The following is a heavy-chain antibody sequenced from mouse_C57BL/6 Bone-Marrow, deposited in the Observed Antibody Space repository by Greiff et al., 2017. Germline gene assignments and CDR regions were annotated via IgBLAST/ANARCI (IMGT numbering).Heavy chain of an antibody. Sequence: QVQLQQSGPGLVQPSQSLSITCTVSGFSITSDDVHWVRQSPGKGLEWLGVIWRGGSTDYNAAFMSRLSITKDNSKSQVFFKMNSLQADDTAKYYCAKKGATYYGSSLSWYFDVWGTGTTVTVSS. CDR2: IWRGGST. V-gene: IGHV2-5*01. J-gene: IGHJ1*03. D-gene: IGHD1-1*01. CDR3: AKKGATYYGSSLSWYFDV. CDR1: GFSITSDD.